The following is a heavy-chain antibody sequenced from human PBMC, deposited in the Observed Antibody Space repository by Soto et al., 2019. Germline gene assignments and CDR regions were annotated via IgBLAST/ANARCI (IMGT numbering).Heavy chain of an antibody. D-gene: IGHD2-15*01. CDR1: GGSFSGYY. Sequence: SETLSLTCAVYGGSFSGYYWSWSWIRQPPGKGLEWIGEINHSGSTNYNPSLTSRVTMSVDTSKNQFSLKLSSVTAADTAVYYCTRGKTYCSGGSCYEQFDYWGQGALVTVSS. J-gene: IGHJ4*02. V-gene: IGHV4-34*01. CDR3: TRGKTYCSGGSCYEQFDY. CDR2: INHSGST.